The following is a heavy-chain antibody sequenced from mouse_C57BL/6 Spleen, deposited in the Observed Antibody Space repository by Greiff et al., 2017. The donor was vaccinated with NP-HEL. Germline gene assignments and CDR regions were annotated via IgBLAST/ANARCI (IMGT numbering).Heavy chain of an antibody. D-gene: IGHD1-1*01. CDR1: GYSITSGYY. V-gene: IGHV3-6*01. CDR2: ISYDGSN. J-gene: IGHJ1*03. CDR3: ARDGSSPSYFDV. Sequence: DVQLQESGPGLVKPSQSLSLTCSVTGYSITSGYYWNWIRQFPGNKLEWMGYISYDGSNNYNPSLKNRISITRDTSKNQFFLKLNSGTTEDTATYYCARDGSSPSYFDVWGTGTTVTVSS.